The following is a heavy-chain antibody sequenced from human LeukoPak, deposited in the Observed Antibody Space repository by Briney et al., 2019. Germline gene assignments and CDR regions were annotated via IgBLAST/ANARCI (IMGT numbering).Heavy chain of an antibody. J-gene: IGHJ4*02. CDR2: INPNNGGT. CDR3: ARDPSTSYYYDH. V-gene: IGHV1-2*02. Sequence: ASVKVSCKASGYTFTAYYMHWVRLAPGQGLEWMGWINPNNGGTNFAQRFQGRVTMTRDTSISTVHMELNSLRSDDTAVYYCARDPSTSYYYDHWGQGTLVTVST. CDR1: GYTFTAYY. D-gene: IGHD2/OR15-2a*01.